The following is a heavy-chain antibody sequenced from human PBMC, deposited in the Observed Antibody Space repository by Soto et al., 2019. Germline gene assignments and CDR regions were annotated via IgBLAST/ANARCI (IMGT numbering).Heavy chain of an antibody. J-gene: IGHJ6*02. CDR3: ARDCSSTSCYGSYYYGMDV. V-gene: IGHV3-7*05. CDR1: GFTFSSYW. CDR2: IKQDGSEK. Sequence: SLRLSCAASGFTFSSYWMSWVRQAPGKGLEWVANIKQDGSEKYYVDSVKGRFTISRDNAKNSLYLQMNSLRAEDTAVYYCARDCSSTSCYGSYYYGMDVWGQGTTVTVSS. D-gene: IGHD2-2*01.